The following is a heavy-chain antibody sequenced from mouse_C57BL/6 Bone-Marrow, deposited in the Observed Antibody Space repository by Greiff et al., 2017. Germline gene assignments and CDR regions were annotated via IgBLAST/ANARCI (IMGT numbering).Heavy chain of an antibody. CDR1: GYTFTSYW. J-gene: IGHJ4*01. CDR3: TNNDYGSPYYYAMDY. D-gene: IGHD1-1*01. Sequence: VQLQQSGTVLARPGASVKMSCKTSGYTFTSYWMHWVKQRPGQGLEWIGAIYPGNSDTSYNQKFKGKAKLTAVTSASTAYMELSSLTNEDSAVYYCTNNDYGSPYYYAMDYWGQGTSVTVSS. V-gene: IGHV1-5*01. CDR2: IYPGNSDT.